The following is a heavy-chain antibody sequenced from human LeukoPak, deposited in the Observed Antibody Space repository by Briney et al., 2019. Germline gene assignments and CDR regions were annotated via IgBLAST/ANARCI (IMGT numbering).Heavy chain of an antibody. CDR1: EFTFSSYN. CDR2: ISSSSDYI. V-gene: IGHV3-21*01. Sequence: GGSLRLSCAASEFTFSSYNMNWVRQAPGKGLEWVSSISSSSDYIYYADSVKGRFTISRDNVKNSLYLQMKSLRAEDTAVYYCARGGYSSGWNRRNFDYWGQGTLVTVSS. D-gene: IGHD6-19*01. J-gene: IGHJ4*02. CDR3: ARGGYSSGWNRRNFDY.